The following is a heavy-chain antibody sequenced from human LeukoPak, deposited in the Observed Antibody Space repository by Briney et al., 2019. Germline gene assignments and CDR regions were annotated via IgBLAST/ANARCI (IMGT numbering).Heavy chain of an antibody. CDR2: ISGSGGST. D-gene: IGHD6-13*01. J-gene: IGHJ4*02. CDR3: ARGSIAAAGIFDY. CDR1: GFTFSSYA. V-gene: IGHV3-23*01. Sequence: GGSLRLSCAASGFTFSSYAMSWVRQAPGKGLEWVSAISGSGGSTYYADSVKGRFTISRDISNNTLCLQMNSLRGEDTAVYYCARGSIAAAGIFDYWGQGTLVTVSS.